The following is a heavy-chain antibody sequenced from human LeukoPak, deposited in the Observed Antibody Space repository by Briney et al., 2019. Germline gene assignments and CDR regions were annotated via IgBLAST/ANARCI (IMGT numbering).Heavy chain of an antibody. J-gene: IGHJ4*02. V-gene: IGHV4-59*01. CDR1: GGSISSYY. Sequence: PSETLSLTCTVSGGSISSYYWSWIRQPPGKGLEWIGYIYYSGSTNYNPSLKSRVTISVDTSKNQFSLKLSSVTAADTAVYYCARGDDSSSWYPRLVFDYWGQGTLVTVSS. D-gene: IGHD6-13*01. CDR3: ARGDDSSSWYPRLVFDY. CDR2: IYYSGST.